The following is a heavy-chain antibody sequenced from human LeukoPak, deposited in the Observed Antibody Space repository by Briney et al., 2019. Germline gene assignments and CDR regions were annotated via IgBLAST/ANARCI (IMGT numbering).Heavy chain of an antibody. J-gene: IGHJ4*02. CDR2: INSDGSST. V-gene: IGHV3-74*01. CDR3: ARDAVTMDY. Sequence: GGSLRLSCAASGFTFSDYGMSWVRQAPGKGLVWVSRINSDGSSTSYADLVKGRFTISRDNAKNTLYLQMNSLRVEDTAVYYCARDAVTMDYWGQGTLVTVSS. CDR1: GFTFSDYG. D-gene: IGHD4-17*01.